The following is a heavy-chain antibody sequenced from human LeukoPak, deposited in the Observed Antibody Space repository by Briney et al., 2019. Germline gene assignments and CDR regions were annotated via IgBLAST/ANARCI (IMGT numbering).Heavy chain of an antibody. J-gene: IGHJ4*02. D-gene: IGHD5-18*01. V-gene: IGHV4-39*07. CDR1: GDSISTSNSY. Sequence: SETLSLTCTVSGDSISTSNSYWGWIRQPPGKGLEWIGSIYYSGNTYYNPSLKSRVTISVDTSKNQFSLKLSSVTAADTAVYYCARRDVDTAMMVDYWGQGTLVTVSS. CDR2: IYYSGNT. CDR3: ARRDVDTAMMVDY.